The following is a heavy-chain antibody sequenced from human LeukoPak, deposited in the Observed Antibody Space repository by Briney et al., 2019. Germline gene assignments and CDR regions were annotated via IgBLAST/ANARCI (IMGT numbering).Heavy chain of an antibody. J-gene: IGHJ6*02. CDR2: IYTSGST. Sequence: SETLSLACTVSGGSISSYYWSWIRQPAGKGLEWIGRIYTSGSTNYNPSLKSRVTMSVDTSKTQFSLKLSSVTAADTAVYYCARDPGTATYGMDVWGQGTTVTVSS. CDR1: GGSISSYY. V-gene: IGHV4-4*07. D-gene: IGHD1-1*01. CDR3: ARDPGTATYGMDV.